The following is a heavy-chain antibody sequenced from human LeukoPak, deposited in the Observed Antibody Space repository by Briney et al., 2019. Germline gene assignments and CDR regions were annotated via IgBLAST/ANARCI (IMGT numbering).Heavy chain of an antibody. V-gene: IGHV3-23*01. D-gene: IGHD3-22*01. CDR2: ITGNGVTT. CDR3: ARRDYSDSSDNFPLFDY. CDR1: GFTFSSYA. Sequence: GGSLRLSCAASGFTFSSYAMSWVRQAPGKGLTWVTGITGNGVTTYYADSVKGRFTISRDNSKNTLYLQMNSLRAEDTAVYYCARRDYSDSSDNFPLFDYWGQGTLVTVSS. J-gene: IGHJ4*02.